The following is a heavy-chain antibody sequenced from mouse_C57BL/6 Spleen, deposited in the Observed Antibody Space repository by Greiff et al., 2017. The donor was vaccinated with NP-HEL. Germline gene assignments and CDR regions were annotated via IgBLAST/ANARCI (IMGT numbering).Heavy chain of an antibody. Sequence: QVQLQQPGAELVKPGASVKMSCKASGYTFTSYWITWVKQRPGQGLEWIGDIYPGSGSTNYNEKFKSKATLTVDTSSSTAYMQLSSLTSEDSAVYYCARKDSYGSSYGYFDVWGTGTTVTVSS. CDR3: ARKDSYGSSYGYFDV. CDR1: GYTFTSYW. V-gene: IGHV1-55*01. J-gene: IGHJ1*03. CDR2: IYPGSGST. D-gene: IGHD1-1*01.